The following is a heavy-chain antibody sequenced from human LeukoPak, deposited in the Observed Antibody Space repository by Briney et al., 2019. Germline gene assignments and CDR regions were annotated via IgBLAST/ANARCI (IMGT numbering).Heavy chain of an antibody. D-gene: IGHD3-16*01. CDR3: ASRTIGEWFDP. CDR2: IYYSGST. V-gene: IGHV4-59*08. J-gene: IGHJ5*02. CDR1: GGSISSYY. Sequence: SETPSLTCTVSGGSISSYYWSWIRQPPGKGLEWIGYIYYSGSTNYNPSLKSRVTISVDTSKNQFSLKLSSVTAADTAVYYCASRTIGEWFDPWGQGTLVTVSS.